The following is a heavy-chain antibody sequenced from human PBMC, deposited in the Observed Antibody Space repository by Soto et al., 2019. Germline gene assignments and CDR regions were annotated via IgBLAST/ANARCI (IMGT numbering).Heavy chain of an antibody. CDR3: ARQRQWLGGVYFDY. D-gene: IGHD6-19*01. CDR2: INPNSGGT. J-gene: IGHJ4*02. Sequence: ASVKVSCKASGYTFTGYYMHWARQAPGQGLEWMGWINPNSGGTNYAQKFQGRVTMTRDTPISTAYMELSRLRSDDTAVYYCARQRQWLGGVYFDYWGQGTLVTVSS. CDR1: GYTFTGYY. V-gene: IGHV1-2*02.